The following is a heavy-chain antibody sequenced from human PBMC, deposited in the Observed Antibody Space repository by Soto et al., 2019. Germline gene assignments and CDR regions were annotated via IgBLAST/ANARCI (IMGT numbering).Heavy chain of an antibody. CDR1: GGSISSYY. J-gene: IGHJ4*02. V-gene: IGHV4-59*08. D-gene: IGHD2-15*01. CDR2: IYYSGST. Sequence: QVQLQESGPGLVKPSETLSLTCTVSGGSISSYYWSWIRQPPGKGLEWIGYIYYSGSTNYNPSLKSRVTISVDTSKNQFSLKLSSVTAADTAVYYCARGPVVAATEFDYWGQGTLVTVSS. CDR3: ARGPVVAATEFDY.